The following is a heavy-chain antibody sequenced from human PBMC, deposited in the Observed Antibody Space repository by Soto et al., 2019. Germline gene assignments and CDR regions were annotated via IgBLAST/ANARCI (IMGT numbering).Heavy chain of an antibody. J-gene: IGHJ4*02. Sequence: QVQLQQWGAGLLKPSETLSLTCAVYGGSFSGYYWSWIRQPPGKGLEWIGEINHSGSTNYNPSLKSRVTISVDTSKDQFSLKLSYVTAADTAVYYCARGLTVTTASHFDYWGQGTLVTVSS. CDR3: ARGLTVTTASHFDY. D-gene: IGHD4-17*01. CDR2: INHSGST. V-gene: IGHV4-34*01. CDR1: GGSFSGYY.